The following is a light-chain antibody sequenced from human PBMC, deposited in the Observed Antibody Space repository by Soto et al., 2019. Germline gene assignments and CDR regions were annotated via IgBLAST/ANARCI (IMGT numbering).Light chain of an antibody. CDR1: QSISSSY. Sequence: EIVLTQSPGTLSLSPWKRATLSCRASQSISSSYLAWYQQRPGQAPRLPIYGASSRATGIPDRFSGSGSGTEFTLTISRLEPEDFAVYYCQQYGSSPITFGQGTRLEIK. J-gene: IGKJ5*01. CDR2: GAS. CDR3: QQYGSSPIT. V-gene: IGKV3-20*01.